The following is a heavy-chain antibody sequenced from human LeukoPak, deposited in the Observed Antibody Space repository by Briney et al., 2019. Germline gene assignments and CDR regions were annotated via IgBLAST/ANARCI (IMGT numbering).Heavy chain of an antibody. Sequence: PGGSLSLSHAVSGLTFDDYAMHCVRHPPATGRVEGSLLSWDGGSNYYADSVKGRFTISRDNSKNSLYLQMNSLRAEDTGLYYCAKEEELAGTGYYYYYYMDVWGKGTTVTVSS. V-gene: IGHV3-43D*03. J-gene: IGHJ6*03. CDR3: AKEEELAGTGYYYYYYMDV. CDR1: GLTFDDYA. CDR2: LSWDGGSN. D-gene: IGHD1-14*01.